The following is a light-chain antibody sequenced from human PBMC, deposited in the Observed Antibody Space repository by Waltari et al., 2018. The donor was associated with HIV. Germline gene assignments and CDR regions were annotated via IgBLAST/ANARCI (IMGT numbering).Light chain of an antibody. CDR2: SVT. J-gene: IGLJ2*01. CDR3: SSYTSRRTPHVV. Sequence: QSALTQPASVSGSPGQSITISCTGTSSDVGGHNYVSWYQQHPGKSPKLRFYSVTHLPSGGSYRLSGSKSVNTASLTISGLQAEDDADFYCSSYTSRRTPHVVLGGGTKLTVL. V-gene: IGLV2-14*01. CDR1: SSDVGGHNY.